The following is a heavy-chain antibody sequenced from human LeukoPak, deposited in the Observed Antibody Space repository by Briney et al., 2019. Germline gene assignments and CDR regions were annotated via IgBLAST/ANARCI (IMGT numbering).Heavy chain of an antibody. V-gene: IGHV4-59*01. D-gene: IGHD3-10*01. CDR3: ASVSGTMVRRVKVGP. CDR1: GGSISSYY. CDR2: IYYSGST. J-gene: IGHJ5*02. Sequence: PSETLSLTCTVSGGSISSYYWSWIRQPPGKGLEWIGYIYYSGSTNYNPSLKSRVTISVDTSKNQFSLKLSSVTAADTAVYYCASVSGTMVRRVKVGPWGQGTLVTVSS.